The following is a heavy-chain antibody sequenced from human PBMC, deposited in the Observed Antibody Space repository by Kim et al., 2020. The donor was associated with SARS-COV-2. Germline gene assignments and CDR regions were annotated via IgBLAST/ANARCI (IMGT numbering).Heavy chain of an antibody. CDR3: ARDGYSSSSWFDP. V-gene: IGHV4-31*02. Sequence: YTPSLKSRVTISVDTSKNQFSRKLGSVTAADTAVYYCARDGYSSSSWFDPWGQGTLVTVSS. D-gene: IGHD6-6*01. J-gene: IGHJ5*02.